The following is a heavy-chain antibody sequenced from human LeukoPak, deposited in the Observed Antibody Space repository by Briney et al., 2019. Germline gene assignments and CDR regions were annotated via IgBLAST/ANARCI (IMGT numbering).Heavy chain of an antibody. Sequence: GRSLRLSCAASGFTFSSYAMHGVRQAPGKGLEWVAVISYDGSNKYYADSVRGRFTISRDNSKNTLYLQMNSLRAEDTAVYYCARGRGSSSWYDYWGQGTLVTVSS. D-gene: IGHD6-13*01. V-gene: IGHV3-30-3*01. CDR2: ISYDGSNK. CDR1: GFTFSSYA. CDR3: ARGRGSSSWYDY. J-gene: IGHJ4*02.